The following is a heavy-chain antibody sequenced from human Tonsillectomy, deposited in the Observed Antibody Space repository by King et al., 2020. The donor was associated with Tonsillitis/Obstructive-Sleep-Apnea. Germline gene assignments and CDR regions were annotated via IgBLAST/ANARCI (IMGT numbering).Heavy chain of an antibody. CDR3: ARDQGGTASGYYYYGMDV. CDR1: GGSISSYY. J-gene: IGHJ6*02. V-gene: IGHV4-59*01. CDR2: IYYSGST. D-gene: IGHD1-26*01. Sequence: QLQESGPGLVKPSETLSLTCTVSGGSISSYYWSWIRQPPGKGLEWIGYIYYSGSTNYNPSLKSRVTISVDTSKNQFSLKLSSVTAADTGVYYCARDQGGTASGYYYYGMDVWGQGTTVTVSS.